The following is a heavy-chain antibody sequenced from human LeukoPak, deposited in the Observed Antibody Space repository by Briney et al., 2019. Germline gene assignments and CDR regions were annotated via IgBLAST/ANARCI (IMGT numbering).Heavy chain of an antibody. CDR1: GGSISSGGYS. Sequence: PSQTLSLTCAVSGGSISSGGYSWSWIRQPPGKGLEWIGYVYHSGSTYYNPSLKSRVTISVDRSKNQFSLKLSSVTAADTAVHYCAREEYSSSWYYFDYWGQGTLVTVSS. J-gene: IGHJ4*02. CDR3: AREEYSSSWYYFDY. CDR2: VYHSGST. D-gene: IGHD6-13*01. V-gene: IGHV4-30-2*01.